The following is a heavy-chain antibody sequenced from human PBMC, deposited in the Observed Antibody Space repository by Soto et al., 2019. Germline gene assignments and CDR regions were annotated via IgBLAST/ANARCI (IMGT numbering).Heavy chain of an antibody. Sequence: QVQLHQSGPGLVKPSETLSLKCTVSGGSINSHYWNWIRQPAGKGLEWIGRIYSTGTTNYNPSLESRVTMSVDTSKNQVSLKGSLVTAADTAVYYCAREKDYYYNAMDVWGQGTTVVVSS. J-gene: IGHJ6*02. CDR1: GGSINSHY. V-gene: IGHV4-4*07. CDR3: AREKDYYYNAMDV. CDR2: IYSTGTT.